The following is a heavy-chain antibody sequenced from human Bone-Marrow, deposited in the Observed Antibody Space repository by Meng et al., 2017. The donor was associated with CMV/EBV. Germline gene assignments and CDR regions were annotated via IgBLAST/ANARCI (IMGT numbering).Heavy chain of an antibody. Sequence: SETLSLTCTVSGGSISSYYWSWIRQPPGKALEWIGYISDRGRTNYNPSLRSRVTMSVDTSKNHFSLKLSSLTAADTAMYYCARAGNLDWLRWGQGTLVTVSS. CDR1: GGSISSYY. V-gene: IGHV4-59*01. CDR2: ISDRGRT. CDR3: ARAGNLDWLR. D-gene: IGHD3-9*01. J-gene: IGHJ4*02.